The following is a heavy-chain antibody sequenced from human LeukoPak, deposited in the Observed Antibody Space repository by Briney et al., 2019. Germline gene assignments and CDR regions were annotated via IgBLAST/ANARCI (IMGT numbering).Heavy chain of an antibody. V-gene: IGHV3-30*04. CDR2: ISYDGSNE. Sequence: GRSLRLSRAASGFTFSSYAMHSVRQAPGNWLGWVAVISYDGSNEYYADSVKGRFTISRDNSKNTLYQQMNSLRVEDTAVYYWARGGRGSGCYFDYWGQGTLVTVSS. CDR1: GFTFSSYA. CDR3: ARGGRGSGCYFDY. D-gene: IGHD3-10*01. J-gene: IGHJ4*02.